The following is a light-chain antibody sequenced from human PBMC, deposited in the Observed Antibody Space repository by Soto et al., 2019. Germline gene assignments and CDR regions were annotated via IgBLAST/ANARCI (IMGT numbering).Light chain of an antibody. CDR1: SSNIGTNT. Sequence: QSVLTQPPSASGTPGQTVTISCSGSSSNIGTNTVNWYQQLPGAAPQLLMYSSNERPSGVPDRFSGSKSGTSASLAISGLQSEDEADYYCVAWDDNLKGPAFGGGTKLTVL. CDR3: VAWDDNLKGPA. J-gene: IGLJ2*01. V-gene: IGLV1-44*01. CDR2: SSN.